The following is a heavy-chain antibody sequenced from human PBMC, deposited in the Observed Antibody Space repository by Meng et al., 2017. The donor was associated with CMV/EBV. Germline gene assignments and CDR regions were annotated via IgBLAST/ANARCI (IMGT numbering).Heavy chain of an antibody. CDR2: ITANGGRT. Sequence: GGSLRLSCAASGIIFSAYAVTWGGRAPGKGLEWVSSITANGGRTYYADSVKGRFTVSRDNSKNSLYLQMNSLRAEDTAIYYDATDPNGDYIGAFEIWGQGTLVTVSS. D-gene: IGHD4-17*01. V-gene: IGHV3-23*01. J-gene: IGHJ3*02. CDR3: ATDPNGDYIGAFEI. CDR1: GIIFSAYA.